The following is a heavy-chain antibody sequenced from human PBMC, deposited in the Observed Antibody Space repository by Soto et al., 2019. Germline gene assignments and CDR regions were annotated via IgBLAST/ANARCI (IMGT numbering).Heavy chain of an antibody. D-gene: IGHD2-21*01. Sequence: QVQLHQWGAGLLKPSETLSLTCAVYDGSFSDYYWTWIRQSQGKGLEWIGEINHSGSTSYKSSLKSRVTISIDTSKNQFSLKLTSVTASDTAVYYCARGKFGFSYYYYYYLDVWGKGTTVTVSS. CDR3: ARGKFGFSYYYYYYLDV. CDR1: DGSFSDYY. CDR2: INHSGST. V-gene: IGHV4-34*01. J-gene: IGHJ6*03.